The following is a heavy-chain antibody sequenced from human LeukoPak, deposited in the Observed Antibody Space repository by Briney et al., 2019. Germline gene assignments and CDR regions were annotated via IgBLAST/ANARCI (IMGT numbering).Heavy chain of an antibody. J-gene: IGHJ6*03. CDR2: ICNSGIT. CDR1: GGSVSSHF. D-gene: IGHD4/OR15-4a*01. CDR3: ARDHLPAGAPGYYMDV. V-gene: IGHV4-59*02. Sequence: SETLSLTCTVSGGSVSSHFWSWIRQPPGKGLEWIGYICNSGITNYNSSLKSRVTMSVDTSKNQFSLMLRSVTAADTAVYYCARDHLPAGAPGYYMDVWGKGTTVTVSS.